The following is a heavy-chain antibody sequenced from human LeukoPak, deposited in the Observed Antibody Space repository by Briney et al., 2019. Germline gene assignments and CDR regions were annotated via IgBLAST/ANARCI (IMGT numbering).Heavy chain of an antibody. J-gene: IGHJ3*02. CDR1: GYTFTGYY. D-gene: IGHD2-2*01. CDR2: INPNSGGT. V-gene: IGHV1-2*02. CDR3: ASLKRFPGCSSTSCYVRNAFDI. Sequence: ASVKVSCKASGYTFTGYYMHWVQQAPGQGLEWMGWINPNSGGTNYAQKFQGRVTMTRDTSISTAYMELSRLRSDDTAVYYCASLKRFPGCSSTSCYVRNAFDIWGQGTMVTVSS.